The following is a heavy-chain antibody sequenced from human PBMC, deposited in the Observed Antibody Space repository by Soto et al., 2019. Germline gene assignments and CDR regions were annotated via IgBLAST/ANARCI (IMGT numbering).Heavy chain of an antibody. V-gene: IGHV3-33*01. J-gene: IGHJ6*02. CDR1: GFTFNNYG. CDR2: IWNDGSNH. Sequence: QVQLVESGGGVVQPGRSLRLSCAAPGFTFNNYGMHWVRQAPGKGLEWVAVIWNDGSNHYYANSVKGRFTISRDNSKNTLFLQMSSLRAEDSAVYYCARRQISPPTRGAADARGGMDVWGQGTRVTVSS. D-gene: IGHD6-13*01. CDR3: ARRQISPPTRGAADARGGMDV.